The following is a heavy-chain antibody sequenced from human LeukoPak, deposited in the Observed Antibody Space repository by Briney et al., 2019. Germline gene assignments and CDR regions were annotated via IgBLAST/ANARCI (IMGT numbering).Heavy chain of an antibody. CDR1: GFTFSSYA. CDR3: AKVGTYSSYGEHFDY. D-gene: IGHD6-6*01. Sequence: GTLRLSCAASGFTFSSYAMSWVRQAPGKGLEWVSAISGSGGSTYYADSVKGRFTISRDNSKNTLYLQMNSLRAEDTAVYCCAKVGTYSSYGEHFDYWGQGTLVTVSS. V-gene: IGHV3-23*01. J-gene: IGHJ4*02. CDR2: ISGSGGST.